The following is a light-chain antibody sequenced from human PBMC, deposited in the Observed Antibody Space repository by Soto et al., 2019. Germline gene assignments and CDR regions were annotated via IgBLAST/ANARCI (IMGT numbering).Light chain of an antibody. Sequence: DVQMTQSTSSLSASVGDRVTITCRASQSISSYLNWYQQKPGKAPKLLIYAASSLQSGVPSRFSGSGSGTDFTLTISSLQPEDFATYYCQQSYSTPPITFGQGTRLENK. CDR2: AAS. V-gene: IGKV1-39*01. CDR1: QSISSY. J-gene: IGKJ5*01. CDR3: QQSYSTPPIT.